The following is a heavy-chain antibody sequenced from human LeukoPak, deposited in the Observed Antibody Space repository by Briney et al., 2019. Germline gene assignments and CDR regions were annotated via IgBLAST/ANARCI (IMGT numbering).Heavy chain of an antibody. CDR1: GFTFSVYA. D-gene: IGHD4-17*01. V-gene: IGHV3-23*01. Sequence: GGSLRLSCAASGFTFSVYAMTWVRQAPGKGLEWISTIVGSGDSTWYADSVKGRFRISRDNSKNTLYLQMNSLRAEDTAVYYCAKESTVTPGNVNWFDPWGQGTLVTVSS. CDR3: AKESTVTPGNVNWFDP. J-gene: IGHJ5*02. CDR2: IVGSGDST.